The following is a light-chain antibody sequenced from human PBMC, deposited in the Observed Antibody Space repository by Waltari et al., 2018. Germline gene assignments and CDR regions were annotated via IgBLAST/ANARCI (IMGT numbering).Light chain of an antibody. J-gene: IGKJ4*01. V-gene: IGKV3D-15*01. CDR2: GAS. Sequence: EIELTQSPATLSVSPGERVTLSCRASQSIGSALAWYQQKPGQGPRLLFYGASTRATGIPARFSGSGSGTDFTLTISGLQSEDFADYYCQQYDVWPLTFGGGTKVHIK. CDR3: QQYDVWPLT. CDR1: QSIGSA.